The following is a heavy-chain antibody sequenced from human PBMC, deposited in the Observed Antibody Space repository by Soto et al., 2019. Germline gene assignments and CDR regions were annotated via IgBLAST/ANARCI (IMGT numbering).Heavy chain of an antibody. CDR1: GFTFSSYG. V-gene: IGHV3-33*01. Sequence: LRLSCAASGFTFSSYGMHWVRQAPGKGLEWVAVIWNDGSNKYYADSVKGRFTISRDNSKNTLYLQMNSLRAEDTAVYYCTSGSFLDYWGQGTLVTVS. D-gene: IGHD1-26*01. CDR2: IWNDGSNK. CDR3: TSGSFLDY. J-gene: IGHJ4*02.